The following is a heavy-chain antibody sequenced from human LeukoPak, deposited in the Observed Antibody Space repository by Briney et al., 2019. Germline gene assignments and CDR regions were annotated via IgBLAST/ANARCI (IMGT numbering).Heavy chain of an antibody. V-gene: IGHV4-4*07. CDR3: AREGLLAYCGGDCQRHYYYYYMDV. CDR1: GGSISSYY. Sequence: SETLSLTCTVSGGSISSYYWSWIRQSAGKGLEWIGRIYTSGSTNYNPSLKSRVTMSVDTSKNQFSLKLSSVTAADTAVYYCAREGLLAYCGGDCQRHYYYYYMDVWGKGTTVTISS. CDR2: IYTSGST. D-gene: IGHD2-21*02. J-gene: IGHJ6*03.